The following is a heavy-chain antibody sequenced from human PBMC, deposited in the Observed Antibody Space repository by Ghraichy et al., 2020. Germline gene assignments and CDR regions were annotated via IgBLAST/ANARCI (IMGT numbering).Heavy chain of an antibody. V-gene: IGHV3-15*01. Sequence: GGSLRLSCAASGFTFSNAWMSWVRQAPGKGLAWLGRIRSKADGGTTDYAAPVKGRFFFSRDDSKDTLYLQMNSLKTEDTAVYYCTTLGLSDTWGQGTLVTVAS. CDR1: GFTFSNAW. CDR2: IRSKADGGTT. D-gene: IGHD2/OR15-2a*01. CDR3: TTLGLSDT. J-gene: IGHJ5*02.